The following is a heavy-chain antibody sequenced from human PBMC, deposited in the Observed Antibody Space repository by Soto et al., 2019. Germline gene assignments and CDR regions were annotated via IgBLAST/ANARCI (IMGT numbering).Heavy chain of an antibody. V-gene: IGHV4-4*02. J-gene: IGHJ3*02. Sequence: SETLSLTCAVSGGSISSSNWWSWVRQPPGKGLEWIGEIYHSGSTNYNPSLKSRATISVDKSKNQFSLKLSSVTAADTAVYYCARDDEVRGGAFDIWGQGTMVTVSS. CDR2: IYHSGST. CDR3: ARDDEVRGGAFDI. D-gene: IGHD3-10*01. CDR1: GGSISSSNW.